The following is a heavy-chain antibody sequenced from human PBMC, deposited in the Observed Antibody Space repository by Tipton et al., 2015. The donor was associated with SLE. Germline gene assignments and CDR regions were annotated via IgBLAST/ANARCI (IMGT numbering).Heavy chain of an antibody. CDR2: VCNSGSA. D-gene: IGHD3-16*01. V-gene: IGHV4-59*08. J-gene: IGHJ6*02. Sequence: GLVKPSETLSLTCVVYGGSFRGYYWNWIRQSPGKGLEWIGCVCNSGSANYDPSLKSRGTISVDTSRNHFSLELTSVTAADTAVYYCARQRLRLLSPLDSWGQGTTVTVSS. CDR1: GGSFRGYY. CDR3: ARQRLRLLSPLDS.